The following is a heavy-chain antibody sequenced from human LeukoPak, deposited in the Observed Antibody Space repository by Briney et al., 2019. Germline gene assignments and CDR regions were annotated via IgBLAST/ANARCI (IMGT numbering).Heavy chain of an antibody. D-gene: IGHD3-16*02. CDR1: GFTFSNYA. Sequence: PGGSLRLSCAASGFTFSNYAMSWVRQAPGKGLEWVSTISGSGASTYYADSVKGRFTISRDNAKNSLYLQMNSLRAEDTAVYYCARDLSRLGELSFDYWGQGTLVTVSS. CDR2: ISGSGAST. CDR3: ARDLSRLGELSFDY. V-gene: IGHV3-23*01. J-gene: IGHJ4*02.